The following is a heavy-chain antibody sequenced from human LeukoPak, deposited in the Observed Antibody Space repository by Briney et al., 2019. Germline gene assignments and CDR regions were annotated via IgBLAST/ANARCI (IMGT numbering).Heavy chain of an antibody. V-gene: IGHV4-59*01. CDR1: GGSISSYY. CDR2: IYYSGST. CDR3: ARSPGEILTGYYQYLDY. J-gene: IGHJ4*02. D-gene: IGHD3-9*01. Sequence: PSETLSLTCTVSGGSISSYYWSWIRQPPGKGLEWIGYIYYSGSTNYNPSLKSRVTISVDTSKNQFSLKLSSVAAADTAVYYRARSPGEILTGYYQYLDYWGQGTLVTVSS.